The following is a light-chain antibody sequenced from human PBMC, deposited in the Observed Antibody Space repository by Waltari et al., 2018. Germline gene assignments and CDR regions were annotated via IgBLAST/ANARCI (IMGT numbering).Light chain of an antibody. CDR1: SGYSSNV. J-gene: IGLJ3*02. Sequence: LVLTQSPSASAYLGASVKLTCTLSSGYSSNVIAWPQQRPGKGPRDLMKIKSDGSHRKGDDILDCFSASRSGTRYYLSSASRHAEDEAGYYCQTGGHGTWVFGGGNKLTVL. V-gene: IGLV4-69*01. CDR2: IKSDGSH. CDR3: QTGGHGTWV.